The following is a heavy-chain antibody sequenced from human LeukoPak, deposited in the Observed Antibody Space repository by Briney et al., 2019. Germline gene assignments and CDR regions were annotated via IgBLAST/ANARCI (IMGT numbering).Heavy chain of an antibody. Sequence: GGSLRLSCAASGFTFSSYWMSWVRQAPGKGLEWVANIRQDGSVQNYVDSVKGRFTISRDNPKNSVYLQMSSLRAEDTAVYYCLVTTRSRGFDYWGQGTLVILSS. D-gene: IGHD1/OR15-1a*01. CDR1: GFTFSSYW. J-gene: IGHJ4*02. V-gene: IGHV3-7*01. CDR3: LVTTRSRGFDY. CDR2: IRQDGSVQ.